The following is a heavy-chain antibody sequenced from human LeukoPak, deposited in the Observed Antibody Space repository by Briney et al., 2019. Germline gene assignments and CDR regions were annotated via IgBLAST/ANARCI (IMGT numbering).Heavy chain of an antibody. J-gene: IGHJ4*02. CDR1: GFTFDDYA. V-gene: IGHV3-30-3*01. CDR2: ISYDGSNK. D-gene: IGHD1-1*01. Sequence: PGRSLRLSCAASGFTFDDYAMHWVRQAPGKGLEWVAVISYDGSNKYYADSVKGRFTISRDNSKNTLYLQMNSLRPEDTAVYYCSGGDENGDYWGQGTLVTVSS. CDR3: SGGDENGDY.